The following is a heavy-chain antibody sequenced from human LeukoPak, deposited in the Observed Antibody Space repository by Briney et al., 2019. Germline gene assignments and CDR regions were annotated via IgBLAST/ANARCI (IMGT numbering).Heavy chain of an antibody. CDR2: IRYSESA. J-gene: IGHJ4*02. CDR3: ATQDSSHY. CDR1: GCSVSSTNYY. Sequence: PSETLSLTCTVSGCSVSSTNYYWGWIRQPPGRGLEWIASIRYSESAYYSPSLKSRATISVDTSKNQFSLRLRSLTATDTAVYYCATQDSSHYWGQGTLVTVSS. V-gene: IGHV4-39*01. D-gene: IGHD3-22*01.